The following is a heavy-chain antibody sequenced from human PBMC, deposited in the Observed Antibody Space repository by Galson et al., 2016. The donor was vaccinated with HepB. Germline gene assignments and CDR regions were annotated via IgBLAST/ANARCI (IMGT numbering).Heavy chain of an antibody. J-gene: IGHJ6*04. Sequence: SLRLSCAASGFDFGGHDMHWVRQVTGKGLEWVSAIETAGDTYYPDSVKGRFTISRENAKNSLYLQMNDLRAGDTAVYYCARGKSLLTMPWNYGLDVWGKGTAVTVSS. V-gene: IGHV3-13*01. CDR2: IETAGDT. D-gene: IGHD1-1*01. CDR3: ARGKSLLTMPWNYGLDV. CDR1: GFDFGGHD.